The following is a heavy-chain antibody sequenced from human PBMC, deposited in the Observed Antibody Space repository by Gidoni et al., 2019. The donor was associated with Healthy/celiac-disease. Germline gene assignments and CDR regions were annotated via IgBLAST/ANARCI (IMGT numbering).Heavy chain of an antibody. D-gene: IGHD6-13*01. CDR3: ARDDRIAAAGTFPQNYYYYGMDV. CDR2: IYYSGST. J-gene: IGHJ6*02. V-gene: IGHV4-59*01. Sequence: QEQLQEAGPGLVKPSETLSVTCTDSGGSIRSYYWSWIRQPPGKGLEWIGYIYYSGSTNYNPSLKSRVTISVDTSKNQFSLKLSSVTAADTAVYYCARDDRIAAAGTFPQNYYYYGMDVWGQGTTVTVSS. CDR1: GGSIRSYY.